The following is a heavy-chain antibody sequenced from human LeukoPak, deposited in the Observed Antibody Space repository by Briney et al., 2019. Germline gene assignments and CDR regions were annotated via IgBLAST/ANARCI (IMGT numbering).Heavy chain of an antibody. D-gene: IGHD1-26*01. CDR2: IYNSWTT. J-gene: IGHJ6*03. CDR3: ARVPRGSTVGTLPYFYYYMDV. V-gene: IGHV4-61*02. CDR1: GDSVSSGSNY. Sequence: PSQALSLTCTVSGDSVSSGSNYWSWIRQPAGKGLEWIGRIYNSWTTNYNPSLKSRVTISVDTSKNQFSLKLSSVTAADTAVYYCARVPRGSTVGTLPYFYYYMDVWGKGTTVIVSS.